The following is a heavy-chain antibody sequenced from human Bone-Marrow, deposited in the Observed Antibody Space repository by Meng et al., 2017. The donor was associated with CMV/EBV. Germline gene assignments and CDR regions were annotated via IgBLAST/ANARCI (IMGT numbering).Heavy chain of an antibody. V-gene: IGHV3-7*01. D-gene: IGHD6-13*01. CDR3: ARDYGAEAAAGTCDF. CDR1: GGTFSSYA. J-gene: IGHJ4*02. Sequence: SCKASGGTFSSYAISWVRQAPGKGLEWVANIKQDGSEKYYVDSVKGRFTITRDNAKNSLYLQMNSLRAEDTAVYYCARDYGAEAAAGTCDFWGQGTLVTVSS. CDR2: IKQDGSEK.